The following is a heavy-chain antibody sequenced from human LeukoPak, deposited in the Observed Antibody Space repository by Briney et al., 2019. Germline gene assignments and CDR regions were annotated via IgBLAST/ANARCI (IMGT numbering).Heavy chain of an antibody. D-gene: IGHD6-19*01. CDR3: ARSTGYSCA. CDR1: GGSFSGYY. CDR2: INHSGSA. Sequence: SETLSLTCAVYGGSFSGYYWRWIRQPPGKGLEWIREINHSGSANNNSSLKSRVTLSIDTSKTQFSLILSSVPAAATPVYYCARSTGYSCAWGQGTRVTVSS. V-gene: IGHV4-34*01. J-gene: IGHJ5*02.